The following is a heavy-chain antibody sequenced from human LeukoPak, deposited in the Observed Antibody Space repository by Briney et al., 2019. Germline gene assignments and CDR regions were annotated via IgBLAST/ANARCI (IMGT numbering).Heavy chain of an antibody. CDR1: GGSFRGYY. Sequence: SETLSLTCGVYGGSFRGYYWSWIRPPPGEGLEWFGEINHSGSTNYNPSLKSRVTISVDTSKNQCSLKLNSVTAADTAVYYCARQAAVPGEEKFDYWGQGTLVTVSS. J-gene: IGHJ4*02. D-gene: IGHD6-19*01. CDR3: ARQAAVPGEEKFDY. V-gene: IGHV4-34*01. CDR2: INHSGST.